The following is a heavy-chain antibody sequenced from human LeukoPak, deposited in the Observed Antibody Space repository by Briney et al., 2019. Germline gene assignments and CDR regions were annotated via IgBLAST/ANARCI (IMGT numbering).Heavy chain of an antibody. CDR2: ISSSSSTI. J-gene: IGHJ4*02. D-gene: IGHD3-16*02. Sequence: GGSLRLSCAASGFTFSSYSMNWVRQAPGKGLEWVSYISSSSSTIYYADSVKRRFTISKNNAKNLLHLQMNIRRADDTAFYYCARGDDYVGGSYRISGYFVDYWGQGTLVTVSS. V-gene: IGHV3-48*01. CDR3: ARGDDYVGGSYRISGYFVDY. CDR1: GFTFSSYS.